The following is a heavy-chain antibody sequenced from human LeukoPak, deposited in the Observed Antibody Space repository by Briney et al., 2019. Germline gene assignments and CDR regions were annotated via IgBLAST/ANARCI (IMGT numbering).Heavy chain of an antibody. CDR2: IKQDGSEK. CDR1: GFTFSSYW. V-gene: IGHV3-7*01. Sequence: PGGSLRLSCAASGFTFSSYWMSWVRQAPGKGLEWVANIKQDGSEKYYVDSVKGRFTISRDNAKNSLYLQMNSLRAEDTAVYYCARPYYYDSPTGHAFDIWGQGTMVTVSS. D-gene: IGHD3-22*01. CDR3: ARPYYYDSPTGHAFDI. J-gene: IGHJ3*02.